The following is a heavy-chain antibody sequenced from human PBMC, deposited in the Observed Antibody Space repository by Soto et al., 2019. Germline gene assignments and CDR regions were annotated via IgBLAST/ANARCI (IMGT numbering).Heavy chain of an antibody. CDR1: GFRFSNYG. Sequence: QVQLVESGGGVVQPGRSLRLSCAASGFRFSNYGMHWVRQAPGKGLEWLAVIVADGTGLHYADSVRGRFTISRDNSKNTLYLQLNSLGADVTAIYFCARDDDLRVNGLEHWGQGTLVTVSS. CDR2: IVADGTGL. CDR3: ARDDDLRVNGLEH. V-gene: IGHV3-33*01. J-gene: IGHJ1*01.